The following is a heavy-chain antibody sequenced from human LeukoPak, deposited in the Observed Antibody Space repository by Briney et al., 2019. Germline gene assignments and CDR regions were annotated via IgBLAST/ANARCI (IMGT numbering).Heavy chain of an antibody. J-gene: IGHJ4*02. CDR1: GGSISSYY. CDR2: IYYSGST. V-gene: IGHV4-59*08. Sequence: PSETLSLTCTVSGGSISSYYWSWIRQPPGKGLEWIGYIYYSGSTYYNPSLQSRVTISLDSPKNQFSLKLTSVTAADTAVYYCASGGTAVVMALTYYFDTWGQGTPVTVSS. D-gene: IGHD3-22*01. CDR3: ASGGTAVVMALTYYFDT.